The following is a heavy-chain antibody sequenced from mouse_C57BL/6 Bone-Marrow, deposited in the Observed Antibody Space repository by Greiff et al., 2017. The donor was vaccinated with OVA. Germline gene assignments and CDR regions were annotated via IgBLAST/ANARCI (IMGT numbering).Heavy chain of an antibody. J-gene: IGHJ1*03. CDR2: ISSGSSTI. Sequence: EVQLVASGGGLVKPGGSLKLSCAASGFTFSDYGMHWVRQAPEKGLEWVAYISSGSSTIYYADTVKGRFTISRDNAKNTLFLQMTSLRSEDTALYYSAMIYDGYWYFDVWGTGTTVTVSS. D-gene: IGHD2-3*01. V-gene: IGHV5-17*01. CDR1: GFTFSDYG. CDR3: AMIYDGYWYFDV.